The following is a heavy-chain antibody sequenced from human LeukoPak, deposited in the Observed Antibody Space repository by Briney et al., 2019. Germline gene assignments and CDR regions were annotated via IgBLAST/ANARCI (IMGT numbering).Heavy chain of an antibody. V-gene: IGHV4-59*01. CDR3: ARRRGYSYDY. Sequence: PSETLSLTCTVSGGSISGYYWSWIRQPPGKGLEWIGYIYYSGSTTYNPSLKSRVTISVDTSKNQFSLKLSSVTAADTAAYYCARRRGYSYDYWGQGTLVTVSS. J-gene: IGHJ4*02. CDR1: GGSISGYY. D-gene: IGHD5-18*01. CDR2: IYYSGST.